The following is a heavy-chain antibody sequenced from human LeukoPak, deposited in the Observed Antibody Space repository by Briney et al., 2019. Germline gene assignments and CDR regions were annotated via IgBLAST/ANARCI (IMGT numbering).Heavy chain of an antibody. CDR2: IYYSGST. CDR1: GGSISSYY. J-gene: IGHJ3*02. Sequence: SETLSLTCTVAGGSISSYYWSWIRQPPGKGLEWIGYIYYSGSTNHNPSLKSRVTISVDTSKNQFSLKLSSVTAADTAVYYCARGVVDTAMSNAFDIWGQGTMVTVSS. CDR3: ARGVVDTAMSNAFDI. V-gene: IGHV4-59*01. D-gene: IGHD5-18*01.